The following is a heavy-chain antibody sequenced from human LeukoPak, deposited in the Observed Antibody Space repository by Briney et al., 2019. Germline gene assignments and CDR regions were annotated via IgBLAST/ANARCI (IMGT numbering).Heavy chain of an antibody. V-gene: IGHV4-4*07. CDR2: IYNGGII. CDR1: GDSISRYY. CDR3: ARDSGTTGEVKFDP. J-gene: IGHJ5*02. D-gene: IGHD3-10*01. Sequence: SETLSLTCTVSGDSISRYYWSWVRQPAGKGLEWIGRIYNGGIITYNPSLKSRVTMSIDTSNNQFSLRLRFVTAADTAVYYCARDSGTTGEVKFDPWGQGTLVTVSS.